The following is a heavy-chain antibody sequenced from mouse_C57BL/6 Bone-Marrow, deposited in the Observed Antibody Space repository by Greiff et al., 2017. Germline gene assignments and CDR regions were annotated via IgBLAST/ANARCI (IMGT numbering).Heavy chain of an antibody. CDR1: GYTFTSYW. CDR3: ARRGGQPYYFDS. J-gene: IGHJ2*01. CDR2: IYPGSGST. V-gene: IGHV1-55*01. Sequence: QVQLQQPGAELVKPGASVKMSCKASGYTFTSYWITWVKQRPGQGLEWIGDIYPGSGSTNYNEKFKSKATLTVDTSSSTAYMQLSSLTSEDSAVYYCARRGGQPYYFDSWGQGTTLTVSS. D-gene: IGHD6-1*01.